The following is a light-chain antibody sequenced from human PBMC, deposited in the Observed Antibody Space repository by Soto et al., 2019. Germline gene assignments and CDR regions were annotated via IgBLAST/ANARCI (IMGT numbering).Light chain of an antibody. V-gene: IGLV1-47*01. CDR3: AAWDDSLSGL. J-gene: IGLJ2*01. Sequence: QAVVTQPPSASGTPGQRVTISCSGSSSNIGSNYVYWYQQLTGTAPKLLIYRNNQRPSGVPDRFSGSKSGTSASLAISGLRSEDEADYYCAAWDDSLSGLFGGGTKLTVL. CDR1: SSNIGSNY. CDR2: RNN.